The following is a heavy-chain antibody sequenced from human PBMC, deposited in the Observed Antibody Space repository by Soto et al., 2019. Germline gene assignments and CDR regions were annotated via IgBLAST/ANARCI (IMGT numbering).Heavy chain of an antibody. CDR3: AHLIEYDYDSNPASY. V-gene: IGHV1-3*01. CDR2: INAGNGNT. J-gene: IGHJ4*02. CDR1: GYTFTSYA. Sequence: ASVKVSCKASGYTFTSYAMHWVRQAPGQRLEWMGWINAGNGNTKYSQKFQGRVTITRDTSASTAYMELSSLRSEDTAVYYCAHLIEYDYDSNPASYWGQGTQVTVSS. D-gene: IGHD3-22*01.